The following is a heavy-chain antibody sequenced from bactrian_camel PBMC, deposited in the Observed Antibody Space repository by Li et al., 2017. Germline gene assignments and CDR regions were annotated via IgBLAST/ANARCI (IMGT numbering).Heavy chain of an antibody. J-gene: IGHJ4*01. CDR1: KESYSSNC. Sequence: HVQLVESGGGSVQPGESLKLSCEVPKESYSSNCIGWFRQAPGKEREGVADIDSDGRTSYSNSVKGRFTISKDNAGNILYLQMNSLKPEDTAMYYCVLDPGASHCNHGAWTAQTLGIFWGQGTQVTVS. V-gene: IGHV3S53*01. CDR2: IDSDGRT. CDR3: VLDPGASHCNHGAWTAQTLGIF. D-gene: IGHD1*01.